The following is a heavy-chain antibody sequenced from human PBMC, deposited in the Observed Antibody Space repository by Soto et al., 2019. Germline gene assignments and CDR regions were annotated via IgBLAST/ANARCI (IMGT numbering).Heavy chain of an antibody. V-gene: IGHV4-59*01. CDR3: ARGIAVGPGWSLGYYYMDF. Sequence: SDTLSLTCTVSGGSISIDYWSWIRQPPGKGLEWIGYIYYSGSTNYNPSLKSRVTISVDTSKDQFSLKLSSVTAADTAVYYCARGIAVGPGWSLGYYYMDFRGKGTTVTGSS. J-gene: IGHJ6*03. CDR2: IYYSGST. CDR1: GGSISIDY. D-gene: IGHD6-19*01.